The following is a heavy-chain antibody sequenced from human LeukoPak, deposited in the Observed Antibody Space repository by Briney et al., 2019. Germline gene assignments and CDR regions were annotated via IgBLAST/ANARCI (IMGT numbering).Heavy chain of an antibody. CDR2: ISYDGSNK. D-gene: IGHD3-3*01. CDR1: GFTFSSYA. Sequence: GGSLRLSCAASGFTFSSYAMHWVRQAPGKGLEWVAVISYDGSNKYYADSVKGRFTISRDNSKNTLYLQMNSLRAEDTAVYYCARDGKYYDFWSGYSDYYYYMDVWGKGTTVTVSS. CDR3: ARDGKYYDFWSGYSDYYYYMDV. J-gene: IGHJ6*03. V-gene: IGHV3-30-3*01.